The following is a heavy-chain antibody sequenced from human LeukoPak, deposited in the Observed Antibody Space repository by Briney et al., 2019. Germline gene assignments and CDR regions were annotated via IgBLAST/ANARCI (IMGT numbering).Heavy chain of an antibody. V-gene: IGHV6-1*01. D-gene: IGHD2-15*01. CDR2: TYYRSKWYN. CDR1: GDSVSSNSAA. Sequence: SQTLSLTCAISGDSVSSNSAAWNWIRQSPSRGLEWLGSTYYRSKWYNDYAVSVKSRITINPDTSKNQFSLQLNSVTPEDTAVCYCARTSPPRYCSGGSCYLYWFDPWGQGTLVAVSS. CDR3: ARTSPPRYCSGGSCYLYWFDP. J-gene: IGHJ5*02.